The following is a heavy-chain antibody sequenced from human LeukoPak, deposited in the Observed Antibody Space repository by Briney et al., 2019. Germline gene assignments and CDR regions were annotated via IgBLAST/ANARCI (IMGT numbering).Heavy chain of an antibody. CDR2: INTDGSSS. D-gene: IGHD3-22*01. CDR1: GFTFSSYW. Sequence: GGSLRLSCVASGFTFSSYWMHWVRQPPGKGPVWVSRINTDGSSSSYADSVKGRFTISRDNARNSLYLQMNSLRAEDTAVYYCARGGSVSGYYTTYWGQGTLVAVSS. V-gene: IGHV3-74*01. CDR3: ARGGSVSGYYTTY. J-gene: IGHJ4*02.